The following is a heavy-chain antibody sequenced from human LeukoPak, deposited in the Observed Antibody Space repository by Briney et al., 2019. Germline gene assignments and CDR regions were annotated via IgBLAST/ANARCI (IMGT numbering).Heavy chain of an antibody. V-gene: IGHV3-9*03. J-gene: IGHJ4*02. CDR1: GFTFDDYA. Sequence: PGGSLRLSCAASGFTFDDYAMHWVRQAPGKGLEWVSGISWNSGSIGYADSVKGRFTLSRDNAKNSLYLQMNSLRAEDMALYYCAKGAGGIAVAGTGGSYFDYWGQGTLVTVSS. CDR3: AKGAGGIAVAGTGGSYFDY. CDR2: ISWNSGSI. D-gene: IGHD6-19*01.